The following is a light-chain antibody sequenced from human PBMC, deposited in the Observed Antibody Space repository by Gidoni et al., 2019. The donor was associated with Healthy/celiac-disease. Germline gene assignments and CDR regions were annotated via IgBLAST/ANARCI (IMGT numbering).Light chain of an antibody. V-gene: IGKV3-11*01. CDR1: QSVSSY. J-gene: IGKJ2*04. CDR3: QQRSNWQGVCS. Sequence: EIVLTQSPATLSLSPGERATLSCRASQSVSSYLAWYQQKPGQAPRLLIYDASNRATGIPARFSGSGSGTDFTLTISSLEPEDFAVYYCQQRSNWQGVCSFXQXTKLEIK. CDR2: DAS.